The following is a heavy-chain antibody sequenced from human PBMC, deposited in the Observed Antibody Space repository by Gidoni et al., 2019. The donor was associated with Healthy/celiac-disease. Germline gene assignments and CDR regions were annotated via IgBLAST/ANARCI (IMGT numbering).Heavy chain of an antibody. V-gene: IGHV3-9*01. D-gene: IGHD2-15*01. CDR1: GFPFDDSA. CDR2: ISGNSGSI. J-gene: IGHJ6*02. Sequence: EVQLVESGGGLVQPGRSLRLPCAASGFPFDDSAMHWVRQAPGKGLEWVSGISGNSGSIGYADSVKGRFTISRDNDKNSLYLQMNSLRAEDTALYYCAKDKGLGRDYYYYGMDVWGQGTTVTVSS. CDR3: AKDKGLGRDYYYYGMDV.